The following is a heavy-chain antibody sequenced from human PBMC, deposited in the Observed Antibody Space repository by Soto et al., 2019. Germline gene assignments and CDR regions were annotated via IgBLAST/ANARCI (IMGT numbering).Heavy chain of an antibody. V-gene: IGHV3-43*01. CDR3: AKEEARSTYYYYGMDV. D-gene: IGHD6-6*01. CDR2: ISWDGGST. CDR1: GFTFDDYT. J-gene: IGHJ6*02. Sequence: GGSLRLSCAASGFTFDDYTMHWVRQAPGKGLEWVSLISWDGGSTYYADSVKGRFTISRDNSKNSLYLQMNSLRTEDTALYYCAKEEARSTYYYYGMDVWGQGTTVTVSS.